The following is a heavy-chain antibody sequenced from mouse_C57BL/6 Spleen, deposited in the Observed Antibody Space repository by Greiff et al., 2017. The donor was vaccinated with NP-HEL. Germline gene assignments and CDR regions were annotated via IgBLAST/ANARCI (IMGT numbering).Heavy chain of an antibody. CDR3: ARKGEAMDY. V-gene: IGHV2-9-1*01. CDR1: GFSLTSYA. J-gene: IGHJ4*01. Sequence: VKLVESGPGLVAPSQSLSITCTVSGFSLTSYAISWVRQPPGQGLEWLGVIWTGGGTNYNSALKSRLSISKDNSTSKVILKMNRLQTDDTARYYCARKGEAMDYWGQGTSVTVSS. CDR2: IWTGGGT.